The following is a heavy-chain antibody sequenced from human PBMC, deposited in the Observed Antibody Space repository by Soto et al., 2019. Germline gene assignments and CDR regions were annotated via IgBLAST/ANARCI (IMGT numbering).Heavy chain of an antibody. CDR1: GFTFSSYS. Sequence: GGSLRLSCAASGFTFSSYSMNWVRQAPGKGLEWVSSISSNSNYIYNADSVKGRFTISRDNAKNSLYLQMNSLRVEDTAVYYCAREVRVRGFAFDIWGQGTMVTVSS. D-gene: IGHD3-3*01. CDR3: AREVRVRGFAFDI. CDR2: ISSNSNYI. J-gene: IGHJ3*02. V-gene: IGHV3-21*01.